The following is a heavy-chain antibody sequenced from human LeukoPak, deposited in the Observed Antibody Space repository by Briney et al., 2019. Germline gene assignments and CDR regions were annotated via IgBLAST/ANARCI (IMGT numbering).Heavy chain of an antibody. Sequence: PSETLSLTCAVYGGSFSGYYWSWIRQPPGNGLEWIGEINQRGSNNYNPALRSEVTLSGDTSKKQFILKLSSVTAADTAVYYCARGCSYIVVVPAARKPIWFDPGGQGTLVTVSS. D-gene: IGHD2-2*01. V-gene: IGHV4-34*01. J-gene: IGHJ5*02. CDR1: GGSFSGYY. CDR2: INQRGSN. CDR3: ARGCSYIVVVPAARKPIWFDP.